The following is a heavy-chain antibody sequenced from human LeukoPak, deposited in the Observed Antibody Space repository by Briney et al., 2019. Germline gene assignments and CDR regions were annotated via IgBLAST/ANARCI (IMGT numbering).Heavy chain of an antibody. CDR1: GFTFSSYA. V-gene: IGHV3-23*01. D-gene: IGHD6-13*01. CDR2: ISGSGGST. J-gene: IGHJ4*02. CDR3: AKGLYSSSWYRFDY. Sequence: GGSLRLSCAASGFTFSSYAMSWVRQAPGKGLEWVSAISGSGGSTYYADSVKGRFTTSRDNSKNTLYLQMNSLRAEDTAVYYCAKGLYSSSWYRFDYWGQGTLVTVSS.